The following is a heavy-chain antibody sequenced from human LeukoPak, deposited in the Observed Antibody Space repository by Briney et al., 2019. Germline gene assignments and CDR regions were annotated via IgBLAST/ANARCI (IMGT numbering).Heavy chain of an antibody. CDR3: TSVTLSAYDGDY. CDR1: GYTFTDYY. J-gene: IGHJ4*02. CDR2: IHPKSGAT. Sequence: GASVKVSCKASGYTFTDYYMHWVRQAPGQGLEWVGWIHPKSGATNYAQRFQGRVSMTRDTSIGTAYMELSRLNSDDTAVYYCTSVTLSAYDGDYRGQGTLVTVSS. V-gene: IGHV1-2*02. D-gene: IGHD5-12*01.